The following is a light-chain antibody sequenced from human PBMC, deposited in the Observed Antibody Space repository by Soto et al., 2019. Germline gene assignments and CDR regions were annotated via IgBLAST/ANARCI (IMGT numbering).Light chain of an antibody. CDR1: SSDVGGHNH. CDR2: EVS. Sequence: QSALTQPPSASGSPGQSVTISCTGSSSDVGGHNHVSWHQQHPGEAPKLMIYEVSKRPSGVPDRFSGSKSVNTASLTVSGLQAEDEADYYCSSYAGSMNLIFGGGTKLTVL. V-gene: IGLV2-8*01. J-gene: IGLJ2*01. CDR3: SSYAGSMNLI.